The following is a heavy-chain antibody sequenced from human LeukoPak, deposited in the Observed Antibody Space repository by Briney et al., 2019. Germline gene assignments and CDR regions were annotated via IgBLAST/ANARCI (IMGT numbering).Heavy chain of an antibody. CDR1: GFTFSNAW. Sequence: GGSLRLSCAASGFTFSNAWMSWVRQAPGKGLEWVGRIKSKTDGGTTDYAAPVKGRFTISRDDSKNTLYLQMNSLKTEDTAVYYCTASTRGAYYYYMDVWGKGTTATVSS. CDR2: IKSKTDGGTT. CDR3: TASTRGAYYYYMDV. D-gene: IGHD4-17*01. V-gene: IGHV3-15*01. J-gene: IGHJ6*03.